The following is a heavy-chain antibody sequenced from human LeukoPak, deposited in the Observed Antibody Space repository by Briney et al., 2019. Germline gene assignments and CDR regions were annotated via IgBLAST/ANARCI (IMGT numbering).Heavy chain of an antibody. Sequence: SETLSLTCAVYGGSFSGYYWSWIRQPPGKGLEWIGEINHSGSTNYNPSLKSRVTISVDTSKNQFSLKLSSVTAADTAVYYCARAGHMTSFGGVTKVLDHWGQGTLVTVSS. CDR3: ARAGHMTSFGGVTKVLDH. CDR1: GGSFSGYY. CDR2: INHSGST. J-gene: IGHJ4*02. V-gene: IGHV4-34*01. D-gene: IGHD3-16*01.